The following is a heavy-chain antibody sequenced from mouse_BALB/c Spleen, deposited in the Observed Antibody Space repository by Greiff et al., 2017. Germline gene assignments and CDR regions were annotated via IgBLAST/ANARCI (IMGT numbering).Heavy chain of an antibody. CDR2: ISCYNGAT. Sequence: LVKTGASVKISCKASGYSFTGYYMHWVKQSHGKSLEWIGYISCYNGATSYNQKFKGKATFTVDTSSSTAYMQFNSLTSEDSAVYDCARGDYRYDDAMDYWGQGTSVTVSS. CDR3: ARGDYRYDDAMDY. D-gene: IGHD2-14*01. V-gene: IGHV1S34*01. J-gene: IGHJ4*01. CDR1: GYSFTGYY.